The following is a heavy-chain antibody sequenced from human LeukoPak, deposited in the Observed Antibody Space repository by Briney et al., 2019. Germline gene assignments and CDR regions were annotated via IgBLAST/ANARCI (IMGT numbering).Heavy chain of an antibody. Sequence: SETLSLTCTVTGGSISSYYWTWIRQPAGKGLEWIGRIYTSGSPSYNPSLKSRVTMSVDTSKNQFSLKLSSVTAADTAVYYCANSLLTMETDAFDIWGQGTMVTVSS. J-gene: IGHJ3*02. CDR2: IYTSGSP. CDR1: GGSISSYY. V-gene: IGHV4-4*07. CDR3: ANSLLTMETDAFDI. D-gene: IGHD4/OR15-4a*01.